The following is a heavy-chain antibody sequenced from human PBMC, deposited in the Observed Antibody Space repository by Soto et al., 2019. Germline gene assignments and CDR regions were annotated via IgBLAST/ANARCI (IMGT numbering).Heavy chain of an antibody. D-gene: IGHD6-19*01. CDR3: ARGPSGWYSYFDY. V-gene: IGHV1-46*01. CDR2: INPSGGST. Sequence: ASVKVSCKASGYTFTSYYLYWVRQAPGQGLEWMGIINPSGGSTSYAQQFVDRITMTRDTSTSTVYMELSSLRSEDTAVYYCARGPSGWYSYFDYWGQGTLVTVSS. CDR1: GYTFTSYY. J-gene: IGHJ4*02.